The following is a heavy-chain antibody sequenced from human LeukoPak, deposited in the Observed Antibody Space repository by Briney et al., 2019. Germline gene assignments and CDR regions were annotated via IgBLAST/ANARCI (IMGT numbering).Heavy chain of an antibody. CDR2: IKSKTEGGTT. D-gene: IGHD3-10*01. J-gene: IGHJ4*02. Sequence: RGCLRPSCAASGFTFSNASMSCVRQAPGKGLEWVGRIKSKTEGGTTDYAAPVKGRFTISRDDSKNTLYLQMNSLKTEDTAVYYCTTEPITMPSYYFDYWGQGTLVTVSS. CDR3: TTEPITMPSYYFDY. CDR1: GFTFSNAS. V-gene: IGHV3-15*01.